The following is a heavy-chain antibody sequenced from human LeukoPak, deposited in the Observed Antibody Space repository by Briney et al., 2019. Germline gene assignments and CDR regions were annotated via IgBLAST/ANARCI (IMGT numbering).Heavy chain of an antibody. Sequence: KPSETLSLTCAVSGGSISSGGYSWSWIRQPPGKGLEWIGYIYHSGSTYYNPSLKSRVTISVDRSKNQFSLKLSSVTAADTAVYYCARALGIVEAFDIWGQGTMVTVSS. D-gene: IGHD7-27*01. V-gene: IGHV4-30-2*01. J-gene: IGHJ3*02. CDR3: ARALGIVEAFDI. CDR2: IYHSGST. CDR1: GGSISSGGYS.